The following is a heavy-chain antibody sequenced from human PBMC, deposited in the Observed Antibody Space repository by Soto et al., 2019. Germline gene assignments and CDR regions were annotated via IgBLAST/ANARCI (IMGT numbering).Heavy chain of an antibody. V-gene: IGHV4-30-4*01. Sequence: SQTLSLTCTVSGGSISSGDYYWSWIRQPPGKGLEWIGYIYYSGSTYYNPSLKSRVTISVDTSKNQFSLKLSSVTAADTAVYYCAREQSDRDYGDHIYYYGMDVWGQGTTVTVSS. CDR3: AREQSDRDYGDHIYYYGMDV. J-gene: IGHJ6*02. CDR1: GGSISSGDYY. D-gene: IGHD4-17*01. CDR2: IYYSGST.